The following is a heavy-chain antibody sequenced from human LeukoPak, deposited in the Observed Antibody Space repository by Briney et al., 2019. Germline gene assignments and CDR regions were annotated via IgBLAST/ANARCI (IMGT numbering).Heavy chain of an antibody. CDR2: IKQDGSEK. CDR3: ARDYNDFWSGYYTVYYFDY. D-gene: IGHD3-3*01. CDR1: GFTFSSHW. J-gene: IGHJ4*02. V-gene: IGHV3-7*01. Sequence: GGSLRLSCAASGFTFSSHWMSWVRQAPGKGLEWVANIKQDGSEKYYVDSVKGRFTISRDNAKNSLYLQMNSLRAEDTAVYYCARDYNDFWSGYYTVYYFDYWGQGTLVTVSS.